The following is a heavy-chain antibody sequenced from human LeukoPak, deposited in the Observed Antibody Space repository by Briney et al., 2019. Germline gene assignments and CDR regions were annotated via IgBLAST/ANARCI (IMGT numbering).Heavy chain of an antibody. CDR2: ISGSGGST. CDR1: GFTFSSYA. V-gene: IGHV3-23*01. Sequence: PGGSLRLSCAASGFTFSSYAMSWVRQAPGKGLEWVSAISGSGGSTYYADSVKGRFTISRDNSKNTLYLQMNSLRAEDTAVYYCAKDLVYCSGGSCYPQAFDPWGQGTLVTVSS. J-gene: IGHJ5*02. D-gene: IGHD2-15*01. CDR3: AKDLVYCSGGSCYPQAFDP.